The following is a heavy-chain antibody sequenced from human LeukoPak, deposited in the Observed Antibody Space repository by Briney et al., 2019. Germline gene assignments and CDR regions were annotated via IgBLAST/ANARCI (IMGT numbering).Heavy chain of an antibody. Sequence: PGGSLRLSCAASGFTFSSYAMHWVRQAPGKGLEWVAVISYDGSNKYYADSVKGRFTISRDNSKNTLYLQMNSLRAEDTAVYYCARDDFSLMDYWGQGTLVTVSS. CDR2: ISYDGSNK. V-gene: IGHV3-30-3*01. J-gene: IGHJ4*02. CDR1: GFTFSSYA. CDR3: ARDDFSLMDY. D-gene: IGHD3-3*01.